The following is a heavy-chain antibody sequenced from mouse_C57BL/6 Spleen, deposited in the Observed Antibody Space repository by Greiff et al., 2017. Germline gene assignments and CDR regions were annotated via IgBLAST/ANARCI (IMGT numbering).Heavy chain of an antibody. V-gene: IGHV1-15*01. Sequence: QVQLKESGAELVRPGASVTLSCKASGYTFTDYEMHWVKQTPVHGLEWIGAIDPETGGTAYNQKFKGKAILTADKSSSTAYMELRSLTSEDSAVYYCTRLTWYGSSYWFAYWGQGTLVTVSA. D-gene: IGHD1-1*01. CDR3: TRLTWYGSSYWFAY. CDR1: GYTFTDYE. CDR2: IDPETGGT. J-gene: IGHJ3*01.